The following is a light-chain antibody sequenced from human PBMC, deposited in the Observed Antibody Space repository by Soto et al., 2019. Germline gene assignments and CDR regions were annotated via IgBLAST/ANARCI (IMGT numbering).Light chain of an antibody. V-gene: IGKV1-9*01. J-gene: IGKJ4*01. CDR1: QGISSF. Sequence: DIQLTQSPSFLSASVGDRVTITCRASQGISSFLAWYQQKPGKAPNFLIYAASTLQSRVPSRFSGSGSGTEFTLTISSLQPEDFATYYCQQVKSYPLNFGGGTKVEIK. CDR3: QQVKSYPLN. CDR2: AAS.